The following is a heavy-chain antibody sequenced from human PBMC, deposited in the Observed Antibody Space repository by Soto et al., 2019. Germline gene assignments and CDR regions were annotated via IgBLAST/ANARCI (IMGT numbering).Heavy chain of an antibody. V-gene: IGHV3-23*01. J-gene: IGHJ5*02. CDR3: ARASHDYGGNWFDP. CDR2: VTGSGSNT. Sequence: DVQVLESGGGLVQPGGSLRLSCAASGFTFSSYAMSWVRQAPGKGLEWVSTVTGSGSNTYNADSGKGRFTISRDNSKNTLYLQMNSLRAEDTAIYYCARASHDYGGNWFDPWGQGTLVTVSS. CDR1: GFTFSSYA. D-gene: IGHD4-17*01.